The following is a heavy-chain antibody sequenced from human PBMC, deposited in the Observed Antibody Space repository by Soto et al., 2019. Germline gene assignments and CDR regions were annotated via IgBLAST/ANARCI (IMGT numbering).Heavy chain of an antibody. CDR1: GYTFTSYD. CDR2: MNPNSGNT. Sequence: ASVKVSCKASGYTFTSYDINWVRQATGQGLEWMGWMNPNSGNTGYAQKFQGRVTMTRNTSISTAYMELRSLRSPDTAVYYCARVVAQAYGMDVWGQGTTVSVS. J-gene: IGHJ6*02. V-gene: IGHV1-8*01. CDR3: ARVVAQAYGMDV.